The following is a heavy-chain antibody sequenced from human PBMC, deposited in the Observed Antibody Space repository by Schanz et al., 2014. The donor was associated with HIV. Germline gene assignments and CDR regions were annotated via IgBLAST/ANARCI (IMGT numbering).Heavy chain of an antibody. CDR3: AKDNGWPLASYYGMDV. J-gene: IGHJ6*02. CDR1: GLTFSSYG. D-gene: IGHD6-19*01. CDR2: ISWNSGSI. V-gene: IGHV3-9*01. Sequence: VQLVESGGGVVQPGRSLRLSCAGSGLTFSSYGMHWVRQAPGKGLEWVSGISWNSGSIGYADSVKGRFTISRDNAKNSLYLQMNSLRAEDTALYYCAKDNGWPLASYYGMDVWGQGTTVTVSS.